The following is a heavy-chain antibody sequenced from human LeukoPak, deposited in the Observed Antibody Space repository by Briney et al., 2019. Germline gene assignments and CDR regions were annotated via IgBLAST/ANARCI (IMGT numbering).Heavy chain of an antibody. Sequence: SETLSLTCTVSGTSISNYYWSWIRQPPGKGLEWIGYIYNSGSTNYNPSLKSRVTMSVDTSKNQFSLKLTSMTPADTAVYYCASGRDQLTYFQYWCQGTLATVSS. CDR3: ASGRDQLTYFQY. D-gene: IGHD4/OR15-4a*01. V-gene: IGHV4-59*01. CDR2: IYNSGST. CDR1: GTSISNYY. J-gene: IGHJ1*01.